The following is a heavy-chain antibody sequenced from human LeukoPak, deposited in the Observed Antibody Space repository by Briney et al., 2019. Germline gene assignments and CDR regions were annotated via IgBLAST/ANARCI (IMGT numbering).Heavy chain of an antibody. J-gene: IGHJ4*02. Sequence: GGSLRLSCAASGFTFDDYGMSWVRQAPGKGLEWVSGINWNGGSTGYADSVKGRFTISRDNAKNSLYLQMNSLRAEDTALYYCARGGNYDYVWGSYRYTPFDYWGQGTLVTVSS. D-gene: IGHD3-16*02. V-gene: IGHV3-20*04. CDR1: GFTFDDYG. CDR2: INWNGGST. CDR3: ARGGNYDYVWGSYRYTPFDY.